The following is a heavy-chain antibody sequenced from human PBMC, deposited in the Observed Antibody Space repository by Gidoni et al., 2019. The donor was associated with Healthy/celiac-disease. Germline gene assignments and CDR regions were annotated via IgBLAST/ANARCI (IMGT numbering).Heavy chain of an antibody. J-gene: IGHJ4*02. CDR2: ISSSSSYI. CDR3: ARGIAAAGRIDY. V-gene: IGHV3-21*01. CDR1: GFPFSSYS. Sequence: EVQLVESGGGLVKPGGSLRLSCAASGFPFSSYSMNWVRQAPGKGLEWVSSISSSSSYIYYADSVKGRFTIARDNAKNSLYLQMNSLRAEDTAVYYCARGIAAAGRIDYWGQGTLVTVSS. D-gene: IGHD6-13*01.